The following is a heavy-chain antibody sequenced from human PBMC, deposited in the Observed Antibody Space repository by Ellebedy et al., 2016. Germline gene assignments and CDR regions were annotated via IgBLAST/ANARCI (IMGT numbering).Heavy chain of an antibody. CDR1: AFTFSSHW. V-gene: IGHV3-7*01. J-gene: IGHJ6*03. CDR3: ARRGAIGVDIWYYYMDV. D-gene: IGHD2-2*01. CDR2: INQDGSEK. Sequence: GGSLRLXXVASAFTFSSHWMSWVRQAPGKGLEWVANINQDGSEKNYVDSMKGRFTISRDNAKNSLYLQMSSLRAEDTAVYYCARRGAIGVDIWYYYMDVWGKGTTVTVAS.